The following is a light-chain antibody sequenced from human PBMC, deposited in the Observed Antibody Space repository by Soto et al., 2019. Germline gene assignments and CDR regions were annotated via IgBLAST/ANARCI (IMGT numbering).Light chain of an antibody. V-gene: IGKV3-15*01. Sequence: EIVMTQSPATLSVSPGERATLSCRASQSVSSNLAWYQQKPGQAPRLLIYGASTRATGIPARFSGSGSGTECTRTISSLQYQERAVNYCQLYGGSHTCSFGQGTKLELQ. CDR1: QSVSSN. CDR2: GAS. J-gene: IGKJ2*02. CDR3: QLYGGSHTCS.